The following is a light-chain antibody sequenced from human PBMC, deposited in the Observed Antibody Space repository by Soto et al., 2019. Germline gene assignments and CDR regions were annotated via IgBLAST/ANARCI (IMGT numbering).Light chain of an antibody. Sequence: QSALTQPPSVSGSPEQSVTISCTGTSSDVGSYNRVSWYQQPPGTAPKLMIYEVSNRPSGVPDRFSASKSGNTASLTISGLEAEDEADYYCSSYTSSTHDVFGTGPKLTVL. J-gene: IGLJ1*01. CDR1: SSDVGSYNR. CDR2: EVS. V-gene: IGLV2-18*02. CDR3: SSYTSSTHDV.